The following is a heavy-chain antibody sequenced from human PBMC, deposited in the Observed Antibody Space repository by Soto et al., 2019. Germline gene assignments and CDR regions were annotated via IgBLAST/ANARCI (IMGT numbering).Heavy chain of an antibody. CDR3: ARSQATYGDFSFDY. CDR1: GFTFSSYG. Sequence: GGSLRLSCAASGFTFSSYGMHWVRQAPGKGLEWVAVIWYDGSNKYYADSVKGRFTISRDNSKNTLYLQMNSLRAEDTAVYYCARSQATYGDFSFDYWGQGTLVTVSS. CDR2: IWYDGSNK. D-gene: IGHD4-17*01. V-gene: IGHV3-33*01. J-gene: IGHJ4*02.